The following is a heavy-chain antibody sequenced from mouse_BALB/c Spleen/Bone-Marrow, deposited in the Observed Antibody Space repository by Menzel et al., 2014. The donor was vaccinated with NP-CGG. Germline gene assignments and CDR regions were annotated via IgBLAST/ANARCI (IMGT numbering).Heavy chain of an antibody. V-gene: IGHV5-17*02. CDR1: GFTYSSFG. Sequence: EVQVVESGGGLVQPGGSRKLSCAASGFTYSSFGMHWVRQAPEKGLEWVAYISSGSSTIYYADTVKGRFTISRDNPKNTLFLQMTSLRSEDTAMYYCARSDGNYDYAMDYWGQGTSVTVSS. J-gene: IGHJ4*01. D-gene: IGHD2-1*01. CDR2: ISSGSSTI. CDR3: ARSDGNYDYAMDY.